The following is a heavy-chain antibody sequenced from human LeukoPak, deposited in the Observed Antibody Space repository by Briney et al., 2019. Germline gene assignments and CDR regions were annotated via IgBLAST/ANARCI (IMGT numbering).Heavy chain of an antibody. CDR1: GYTLSNHY. CDR2: INPNGGTT. J-gene: IGHJ5*02. V-gene: IGHV1-46*01. Sequence: AASVKVSCKASGYTLSNHYMHWVRQAPGQGLEWMGVINPNGGTTAYAKKFQGRVTMTRNTSISTAYMELSSLRSEDTAVYYCARGTPEGDPWGQGTLVTVSS. CDR3: ARGTPEGDP.